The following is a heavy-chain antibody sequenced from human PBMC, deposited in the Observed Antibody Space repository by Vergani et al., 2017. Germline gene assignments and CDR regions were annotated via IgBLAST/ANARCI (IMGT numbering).Heavy chain of an antibody. CDR2: IIPIFGTA. CDR1: GGTFSSYA. CDR3: VVVVTAITQLLDGLVY. V-gene: IGHV1-69*01. D-gene: IGHD2-21*02. J-gene: IGHJ4*02. Sequence: QVQLVQSGAEVKKPGSSVKVSCKASGGTFSSYAISWVRQAPGQGLEWMGGIIPIFGTANYAQKFQGRVTITADESTSTAYMELSSLRSEDTAVYYCVVVVTAITQLLDGLVYWGQGTLVTVSS.